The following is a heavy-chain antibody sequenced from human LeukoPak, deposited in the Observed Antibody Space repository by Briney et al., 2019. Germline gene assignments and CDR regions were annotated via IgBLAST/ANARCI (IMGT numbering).Heavy chain of an antibody. CDR3: ARNIAAALPGFDY. CDR1: GGSISRYY. D-gene: IGHD6-13*01. V-gene: IGHV4-59*08. J-gene: IGHJ4*02. CDR2: IYYSGST. Sequence: PSETLSLTRTVSGGSISRYYWSWIRQPPGKGLEWIGYIYYSGSTNYAPSLKSRVTISVDTSKNQFSLKLSSVTAADTAVYYCARNIAAALPGFDYWGQGTLVTVSS.